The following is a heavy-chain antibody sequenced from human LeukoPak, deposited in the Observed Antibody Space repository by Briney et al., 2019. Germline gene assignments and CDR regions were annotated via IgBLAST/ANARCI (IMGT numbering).Heavy chain of an antibody. CDR1: GFTFSNAW. D-gene: IGHD3-22*01. J-gene: IGHJ6*03. Sequence: PGGSLRLSCAASGFTFSNAWMSWVRQAPGKGLEWVGRIKSKTDGWTTDYAAPVKGRFTISRDDSKNTLYLQMNSLKTEDTAVYYCTTARYYYDSSGYYGYYYYYMDVWGKGTTVTVSS. CDR2: IKSKTDGWTT. V-gene: IGHV3-15*01. CDR3: TTARYYYDSSGYYGYYYYYMDV.